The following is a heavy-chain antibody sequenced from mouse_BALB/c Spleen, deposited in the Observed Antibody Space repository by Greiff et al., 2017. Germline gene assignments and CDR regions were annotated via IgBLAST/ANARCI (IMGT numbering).Heavy chain of an antibody. CDR3: ARHDSLLRPFDY. CDR1: GFTFSSYG. J-gene: IGHJ2*01. Sequence: EVKLVESGGDLVKPGGSLKLSCAASGFTFSSYGMSWVRQTPDKRLEWVATISSGGSYTYYPDSVKGRFTISRDNAKNTLYLQMSSLKSEDTAMYYCARHDSLLRPFDYWGQGTTLTVSS. V-gene: IGHV5-6*01. CDR2: ISSGGSYT. D-gene: IGHD1-2*01.